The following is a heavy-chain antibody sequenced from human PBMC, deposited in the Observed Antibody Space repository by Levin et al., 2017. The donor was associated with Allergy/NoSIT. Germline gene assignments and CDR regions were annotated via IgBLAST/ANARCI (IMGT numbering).Heavy chain of an antibody. CDR2: ISGSGGST. D-gene: IGHD4-17*01. V-gene: IGHV3-23*01. CDR1: GFTFSSYA. CDR3: AKSSPYGDPLQLYYFEY. Sequence: GGSLRLSCAASGFTFSSYAMSWVRQAPGKGLEWVSAISGSGGSTYYADSVKGRFTISRDNSKNTLDLQMNSRRAEDTAVYCCAKSSPYGDPLQLYYFEYWGQGTLVTVSS. J-gene: IGHJ4*02.